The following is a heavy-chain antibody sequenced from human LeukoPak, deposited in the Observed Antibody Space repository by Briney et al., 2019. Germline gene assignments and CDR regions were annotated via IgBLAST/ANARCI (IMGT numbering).Heavy chain of an antibody. J-gene: IGHJ4*02. V-gene: IGHV4-39*01. D-gene: IGHD5-24*01. CDR2: IYYRGST. CDR1: GGSISSSNYY. CDR3: ARHRVRTEMAPFGY. Sequence: PSETLSLTCTVSGGSISSSNYYWGWIRQPPGKGLEWIGSIYYRGSTYYNPSLKSRVTISVDTSKNQFSLKLSSVTAAHTAVYYCARHRVRTEMAPFGYWGQGTLVTVSS.